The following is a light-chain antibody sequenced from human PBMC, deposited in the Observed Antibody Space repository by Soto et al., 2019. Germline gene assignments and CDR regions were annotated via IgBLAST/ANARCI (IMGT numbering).Light chain of an antibody. CDR1: QTVSSNF. J-gene: IGKJ4*01. CDR3: QQYGGLPLT. Sequence: IVLTQSPGTLSSSPGESATLSCRASQTVSSNFLAWYQQKPGQAPRLLIYGASNRATGIPDRFSGSGSGTDFTLTISRLEPEDFAVYYCQQYGGLPLTFGGGTKVDIK. CDR2: GAS. V-gene: IGKV3-20*01.